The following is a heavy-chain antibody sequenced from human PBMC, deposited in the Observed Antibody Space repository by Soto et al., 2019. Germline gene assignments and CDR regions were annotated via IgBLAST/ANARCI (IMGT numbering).Heavy chain of an antibody. CDR2: ISHSGST. J-gene: IGHJ4*02. CDR3: ARVVEAATRHTDFDS. CDR1: GGSFSGYY. D-gene: IGHD2-15*01. V-gene: IGHV4-34*01. Sequence: SETLSLTCAVYGGSFSGYYWSWIRQPPGKGLEWIGEISHSGSTNYNPSLKSRVTISVDTSKNQFSLKLSSVTAADTAVYYCARVVEAATRHTDFDSWGQGIVVTVSS.